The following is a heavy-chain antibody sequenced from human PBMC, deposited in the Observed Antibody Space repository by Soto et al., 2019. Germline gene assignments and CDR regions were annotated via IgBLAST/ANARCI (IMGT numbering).Heavy chain of an antibody. D-gene: IGHD4-17*01. CDR3: ARERWYGDSDSGY. J-gene: IGHJ4*02. CDR2: ISAYNGNT. Sequence: QVQLVQSGAELKKPGDSGKVSCKASGYTFTSYGISWLRQAPVQGLEWMGWISAYNGNTNYAQMLQGRVTMTTDTSTSTAYMELTSVRSDDTAVYDCARERWYGDSDSGYWGQGTLVTVSS. CDR1: GYTFTSYG. V-gene: IGHV1-18*01.